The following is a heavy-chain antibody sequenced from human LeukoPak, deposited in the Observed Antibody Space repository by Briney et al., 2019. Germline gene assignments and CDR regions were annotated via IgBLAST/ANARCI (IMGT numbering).Heavy chain of an antibody. D-gene: IGHD5-12*01. CDR2: LSGSGGST. CDR1: GFTFSSYA. CDR3: AKIPSATENFDY. V-gene: IGHV3-23*01. Sequence: GGSLRLSCAASGFTFSSYAMSWVRQAPGKGLEWVSALSGSGGSTFYSDSVKGRFTISRDNAKNTLYLQMDSLRAEDTAIYYCAKIPSATENFDYWGQGTLVMVSS. J-gene: IGHJ4*02.